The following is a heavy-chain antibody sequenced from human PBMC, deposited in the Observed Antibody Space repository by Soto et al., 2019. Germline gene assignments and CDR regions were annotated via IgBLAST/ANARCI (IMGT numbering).Heavy chain of an antibody. V-gene: IGHV3-21*01. D-gene: IGHD3-3*01. CDR2: ISSSSSYI. Sequence: GGSLRLSCAASGFTFSSYSMNWVRQAPGKGLEWVSSISSSSSYIYYADSVKGRFTISRDNAKNSLYLQMNSLRAEDTAVYYWARERFRLCLRQPYGMDVCGERIIVTLSS. CDR3: ARERFRLCLRQPYGMDV. J-gene: IGHJ6*01. CDR1: GFTFSSYS.